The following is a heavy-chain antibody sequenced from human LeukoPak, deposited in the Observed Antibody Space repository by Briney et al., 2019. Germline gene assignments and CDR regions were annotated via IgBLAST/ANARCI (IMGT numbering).Heavy chain of an antibody. V-gene: IGHV3-30*02. CDR1: GFTFSGYG. CDR2: IRYDGSYK. Sequence: GGSPRLSCVASGFTFSGYGMHWVRQAPGKGLEWVTFIRYDGSYKYYADSVKGRFTISRDNSKSTLYLQMNSLRAEDTAVYYCAGIAAVAIYWGQGTLVAVSS. J-gene: IGHJ4*02. CDR3: AGIAAVAIY. D-gene: IGHD6-13*01.